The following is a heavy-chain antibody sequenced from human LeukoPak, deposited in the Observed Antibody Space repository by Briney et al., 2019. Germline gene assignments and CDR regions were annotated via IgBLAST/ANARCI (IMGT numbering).Heavy chain of an antibody. Sequence: GGSLRLSCAASGFTFSSYSMNWVRQAPGKGLEWVSAISGSGGSTYYADSVKGRFTISRDNSKNTLYLQMNSLRAEDTAVYYCAKATNGDYIFDYWGQGTLVTVSS. CDR3: AKATNGDYIFDY. CDR1: GFTFSSYS. D-gene: IGHD4-17*01. J-gene: IGHJ4*02. V-gene: IGHV3-23*01. CDR2: ISGSGGST.